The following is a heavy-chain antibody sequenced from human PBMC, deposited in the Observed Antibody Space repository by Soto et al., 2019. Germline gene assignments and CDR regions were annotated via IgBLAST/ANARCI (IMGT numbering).Heavy chain of an antibody. Sequence: ASVKVSCKASGYTFTGAYIHWVRQATGQGLEWMGWMNPNSGNTGYAQKFQGRVTMTRNTSISTAYMELSSLRSEDTAVYYCARGSGEPGWFDPWGQGTLVTVSS. D-gene: IGHD3-10*01. V-gene: IGHV1-8*02. CDR1: GYTFTGAY. CDR3: ARGSGEPGWFDP. CDR2: MNPNSGNT. J-gene: IGHJ5*02.